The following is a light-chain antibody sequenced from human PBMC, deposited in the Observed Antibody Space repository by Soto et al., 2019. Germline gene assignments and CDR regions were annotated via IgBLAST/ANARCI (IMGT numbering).Light chain of an antibody. CDR1: QTISSY. J-gene: IGKJ2*01. Sequence: DIQMTQSASSLSASVGDIVTITCRASQTISSYLNWYQQKPGKAPKLLIYAASSLQSGVPSRFSGSGSGTDFTLTISSLQPEDFATYYCQQSHSSPYTFGQGKKLEIK. V-gene: IGKV1-39*01. CDR2: AAS. CDR3: QQSHSSPYT.